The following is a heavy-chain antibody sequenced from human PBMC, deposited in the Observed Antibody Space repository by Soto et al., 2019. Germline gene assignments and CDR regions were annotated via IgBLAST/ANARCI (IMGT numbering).Heavy chain of an antibody. Sequence: GGSLRLSCAASGFTFSSYGMHWVRQAPGKGLEWVAVIWYDGSNKYYADSVKGRFTISRDNSKNTLYLQMNSLRAEDTAVYYCVYVSGYDPYYFDYWGQGTLVTVSS. V-gene: IGHV3-33*01. CDR3: VYVSGYDPYYFDY. CDR1: GFTFSSYG. CDR2: IWYDGSNK. J-gene: IGHJ4*02. D-gene: IGHD5-12*01.